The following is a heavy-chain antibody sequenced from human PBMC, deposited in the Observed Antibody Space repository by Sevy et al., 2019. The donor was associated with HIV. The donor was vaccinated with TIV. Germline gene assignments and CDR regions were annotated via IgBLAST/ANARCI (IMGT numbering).Heavy chain of an antibody. Sequence: SETLSLTCTVSGGSISSGSYYWSWIRQPAGKGLEWIGRIYTSGSTNYNPSLKSRVTISVDTSKNQFSLKLSSVTAADTAVYYCARDPRRMATIENAFDIWGQGTMVTVSS. CDR3: ARDPRRMATIENAFDI. CDR1: GGSISSGSYY. CDR2: IYTSGST. V-gene: IGHV4-61*02. J-gene: IGHJ3*02. D-gene: IGHD5-12*01.